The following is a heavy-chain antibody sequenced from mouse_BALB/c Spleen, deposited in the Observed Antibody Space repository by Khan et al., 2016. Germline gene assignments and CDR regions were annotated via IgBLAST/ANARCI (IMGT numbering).Heavy chain of an antibody. D-gene: IGHD1-1*01. Sequence: VQLQQSGAELVKPGASVRLSCTASGFNIKDNYIHWVKQRPEQGLEWIGRIYPAHVNPKYDPKFQVKATITAGTSSNTAYLKLRSLTAEDTAVYYCARDPSFFDYWGQGTTLTVSS. CDR1: GFNIKDNY. CDR2: IYPAHVNP. CDR3: ARDPSFFDY. J-gene: IGHJ2*01. V-gene: IGHV14-3*02.